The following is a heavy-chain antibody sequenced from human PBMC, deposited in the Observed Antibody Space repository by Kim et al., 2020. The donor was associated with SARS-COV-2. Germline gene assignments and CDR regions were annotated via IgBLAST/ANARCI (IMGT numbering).Heavy chain of an antibody. CDR3: ARNYYDSSGYYYGMDV. CDR2: ISYDGSNK. D-gene: IGHD3-22*01. V-gene: IGHV3-33*05. J-gene: IGHJ6*01. CDR1: GFTFSTYG. Sequence: GGSLRLSCAASGFTFSTYGMHWVRQAPGKGLEWVAVISYDGSNKYYVDSVKGRFTISRDNSKNTLYVQMNSLRAEDTAVYYCARNYYDSSGYYYGMDVWG.